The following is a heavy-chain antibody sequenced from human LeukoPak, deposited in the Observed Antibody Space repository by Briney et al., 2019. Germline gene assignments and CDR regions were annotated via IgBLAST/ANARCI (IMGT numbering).Heavy chain of an antibody. V-gene: IGHV4-61*02. D-gene: IGHD3-10*01. CDR1: GGSISSGSYY. CDR3: ARVGYYGSGRGMDV. Sequence: SETLSLTCTVSGGSISSGSYYWSWIRQPARKGLEWIGRIYTSGSTNYNPSLKSRVTISVDTSKNQFSLKLSSVTAADTAVYYCARVGYYGSGRGMDVWGKGTTVTISS. CDR2: IYTSGST. J-gene: IGHJ6*04.